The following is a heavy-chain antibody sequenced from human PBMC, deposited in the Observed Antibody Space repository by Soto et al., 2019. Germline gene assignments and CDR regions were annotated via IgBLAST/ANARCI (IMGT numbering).Heavy chain of an antibody. CDR2: ISYDGSNK. CDR3: AKDSSGYCFDY. Sequence: GGSLRLSCAASGFTFSSYGMHWVRQAPGKGLEWVAVISYDGSNKYYADSVKGRFTISRDNSKNTLYLQMNSLRAEDTAVYYCAKDSSGYCFDYWGQGTLVTVSS. D-gene: IGHD3-22*01. V-gene: IGHV3-30*18. CDR1: GFTFSSYG. J-gene: IGHJ4*02.